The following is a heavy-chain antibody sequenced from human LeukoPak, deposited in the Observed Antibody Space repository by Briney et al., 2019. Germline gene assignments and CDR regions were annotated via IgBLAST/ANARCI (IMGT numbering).Heavy chain of an antibody. D-gene: IGHD2-2*02. J-gene: IGHJ3*02. CDR3: ARGVVPAAIDPWDDAFDI. CDR2: INPNSGGT. V-gene: IGHV1-2*06. CDR1: GYTFTGYY. Sequence: GASVKVSCKASGYTFTGYYMHWVRQAPGQGLEWMGRINPNSGGTNYAQKFQGRVTMTRDTSISTAYMELSRLRSEDTAVYYCARGVVPAAIDPWDDAFDIWGQGTMVTVSS.